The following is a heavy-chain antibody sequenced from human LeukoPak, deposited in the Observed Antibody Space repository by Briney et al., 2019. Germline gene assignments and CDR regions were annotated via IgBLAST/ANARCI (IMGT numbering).Heavy chain of an antibody. CDR2: IRGSGNNI. Sequence: GVPLTLSCAASGFTFEDYAMHWVRQGPGKGLEEVSLIRGSGNNIYYGVSVKGTFTISRDNSKNSLSLQMNSLRTEDTALYYCAKDLPRYYDFWSGYYGGFDYWGQGTLVTASS. CDR1: GFTFEDYA. D-gene: IGHD3-3*01. CDR3: AKDLPRYYDFWSGYYGGFDY. J-gene: IGHJ4*02. V-gene: IGHV3-43*02.